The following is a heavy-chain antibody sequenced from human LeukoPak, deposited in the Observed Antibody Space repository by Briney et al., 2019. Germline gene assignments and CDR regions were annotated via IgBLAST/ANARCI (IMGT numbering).Heavy chain of an antibody. CDR3: ARGMEYYYGMDV. Sequence: SQTLSLTCTVSGGSISSGDYFWNWIRQPQGKGLEWIGYIYYTGSTYYKPSLKSRITMSLDTSKNQFSLKPTSVTAADTAVYYCARGMEYYYGMDVWGQGTTVTVSS. J-gene: IGHJ6*02. CDR2: IYYTGST. CDR1: GGSISSGDYF. V-gene: IGHV4-30-4*01. D-gene: IGHD3-3*01.